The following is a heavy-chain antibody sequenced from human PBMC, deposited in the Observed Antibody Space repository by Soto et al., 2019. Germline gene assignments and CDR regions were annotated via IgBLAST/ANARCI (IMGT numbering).Heavy chain of an antibody. V-gene: IGHV1-69*02. CDR2: LIPLLGIP. CDR3: AREGVHLLLSRFDL. Sequence: QVLLVQSGAEVRKPESSVRVSCKASGGTFTDFTISWLRQTPGQGLEWMGRLIPLLGIPTYAQRFQGRLTITADKTTGTSYMELRSLTSDVTAVYYCAREGVHLLLSRFDLWGQGTLVDVSS. D-gene: IGHD2-21*01. J-gene: IGHJ4*02. CDR1: GGTFTDFT.